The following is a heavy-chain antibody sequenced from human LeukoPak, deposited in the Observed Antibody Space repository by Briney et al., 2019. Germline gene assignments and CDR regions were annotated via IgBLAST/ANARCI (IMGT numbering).Heavy chain of an antibody. D-gene: IGHD6-13*01. CDR1: GGSISSYY. CDR2: IYYSGST. Sequence: KPSETLSLTCTVSGGSISSYYWSWIRQPPGKGLEWIGYIYYSGSTNYNPSLKSRVTISVDKSKNQFSLKLSSVTAADTAVYYCARVPVRYSSSWYYYYYGMDVWGQGTTVTVSS. V-gene: IGHV4-59*12. J-gene: IGHJ6*02. CDR3: ARVPVRYSSSWYYYYYGMDV.